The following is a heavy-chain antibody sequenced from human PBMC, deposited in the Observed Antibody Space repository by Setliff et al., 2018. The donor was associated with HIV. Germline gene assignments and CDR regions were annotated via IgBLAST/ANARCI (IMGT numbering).Heavy chain of an antibody. J-gene: IGHJ4*02. CDR3: ARMGNSYDSSGSYDYFDY. V-gene: IGHV4-28*06. CDR1: GYSISSSNW. CDR2: IYHNGNT. Sequence: PSETLSLTCAVSGYSISSSNWWARFRQPPGKGLEWIGYIYHNGNTNYNPSLRSRVTMSIDTSKNQFFLKLSSVTALDTATYYCARMGNSYDSSGSYDYFDYWGQGTLVTVSS. D-gene: IGHD3-22*01.